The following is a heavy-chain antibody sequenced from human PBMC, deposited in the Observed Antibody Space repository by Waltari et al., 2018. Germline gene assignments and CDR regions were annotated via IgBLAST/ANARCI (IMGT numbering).Heavy chain of an antibody. CDR2: IDWDDDK. Sequence: GMCVSWIRQPPGKALEWLALIDWDDDKYYSTSLKTRLTISKDTSKNQVVLTMTNMDPVDTATYYCARGTNVPFDYWGQGTLVTVSS. V-gene: IGHV2-70*01. CDR1: GMC. CDR3: ARGTNVPFDY. D-gene: IGHD1-1*01. J-gene: IGHJ4*02.